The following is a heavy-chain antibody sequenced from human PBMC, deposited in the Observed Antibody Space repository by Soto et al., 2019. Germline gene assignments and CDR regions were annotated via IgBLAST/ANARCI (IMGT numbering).Heavy chain of an antibody. V-gene: IGHV3-53*04. J-gene: IGHJ4*02. CDR2: IYSGGST. CDR3: ARATYWTGGNCLLDY. CDR1: EFTVTSNY. D-gene: IGHD2-15*01. Sequence: EVQLVESGGGLVQPGGSLRLSCAASEFTVTSNYMSWVRQAPGKGLEWVSVIYSGGSTYYADFVKGRFTISRDNSKNTVDLQMNSLRAEDTAVYYCARATYWTGGNCLLDYWGQGTLVTVSS.